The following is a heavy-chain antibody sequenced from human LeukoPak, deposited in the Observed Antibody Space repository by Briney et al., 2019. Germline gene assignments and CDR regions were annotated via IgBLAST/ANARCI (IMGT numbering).Heavy chain of an antibody. V-gene: IGHV3-21*01. CDR2: ISSSSSYI. CDR1: GFTFSSYS. J-gene: IGHJ3*02. D-gene: IGHD3-10*01. CDR3: ARTLAYGFGAFDI. Sequence: GGSLRLSCAASGFTFSSYSMNWVRQAPGKGLEWVSSISSSSSYIYYADSVKGRFTISRDSAKNSLYLQMNSLRAEDTAVYYCARTLAYGFGAFDIWGQGTMVTVSS.